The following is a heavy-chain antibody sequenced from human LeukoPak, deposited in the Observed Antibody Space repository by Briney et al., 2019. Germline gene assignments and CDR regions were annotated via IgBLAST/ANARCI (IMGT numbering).Heavy chain of an antibody. CDR1: GYSFSSYW. J-gene: IGHJ4*02. CDR3: ASGSYSWYFDN. V-gene: IGHV5-51*01. D-gene: IGHD2-15*01. Sequence: GESLKISCKGSGYSFSSYWTGWVRQMPGKGLEWMGMIYPADSDTRYSPSFQGQVTISADKSINTAYLQWSSLKASDTAMYYCASGSYSWYFDNWGQGSLVTVSA. CDR2: IYPADSDT.